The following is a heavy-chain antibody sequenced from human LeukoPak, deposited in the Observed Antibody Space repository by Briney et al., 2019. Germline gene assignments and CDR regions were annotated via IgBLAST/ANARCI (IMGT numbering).Heavy chain of an antibody. V-gene: IGHV4-4*07. CDR3: ARGKQWLRLFDY. D-gene: IGHD5-12*01. Sequence: SETLSLTCTVSGGSISSYYWSWIWQPAGKGLEWIGRIYTSGSTNYNPSLKSRVTMSVDTSKNQFSLKVSSVTAADTAVYYCARGKQWLRLFDYWGQGTLVTVSS. CDR2: IYTSGST. CDR1: GGSISSYY. J-gene: IGHJ4*02.